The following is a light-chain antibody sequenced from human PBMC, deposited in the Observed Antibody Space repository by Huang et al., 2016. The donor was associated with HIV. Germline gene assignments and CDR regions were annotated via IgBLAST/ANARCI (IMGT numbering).Light chain of an antibody. CDR1: QSISGD. V-gene: IGKV3-15*01. Sequence: EIVMTQSPAILSVSPGGRATLSCRASQSISGDLAWYQQQPGQAPRLGIYDASTRATGIPPRVSGSGSGTEFTLTISGLQSEDFGVYYCQQYRNWPRTFGQGTQVEIK. CDR2: DAS. J-gene: IGKJ1*01. CDR3: QQYRNWPRT.